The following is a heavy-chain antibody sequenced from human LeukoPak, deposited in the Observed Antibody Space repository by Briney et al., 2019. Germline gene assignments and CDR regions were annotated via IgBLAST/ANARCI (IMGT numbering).Heavy chain of an antibody. D-gene: IGHD6-6*01. CDR3: ARGPPSYSSSYFGY. Sequence: ASVKVSCKASGYTFTSYDINWVRQATGQGREWMGWMNPNSGNTGYAQKFQGRVTMTRNTSISTAYMELSSLRSEDTAVYYCARGPPSYSSSYFGYWGQGTLVTVSS. J-gene: IGHJ4*02. CDR1: GYTFTSYD. CDR2: MNPNSGNT. V-gene: IGHV1-8*01.